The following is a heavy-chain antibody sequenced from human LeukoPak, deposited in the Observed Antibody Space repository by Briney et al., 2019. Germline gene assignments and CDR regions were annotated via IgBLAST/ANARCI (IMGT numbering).Heavy chain of an antibody. CDR1: GYTFTGYY. J-gene: IGHJ4*02. V-gene: IGHV1-69*13. D-gene: IGHD5-12*01. CDR2: IIPIFGTA. CDR3: ARGPPIVATRFDY. Sequence: ASVKVSCKASGYTFTGYYMHWVRQAPGQGLEWMGGIIPIFGTANYAQKFQGRVTITADESTSTAYMELSSLRSEDTAVYYCARGPPIVATRFDYWGQGTLVTVSS.